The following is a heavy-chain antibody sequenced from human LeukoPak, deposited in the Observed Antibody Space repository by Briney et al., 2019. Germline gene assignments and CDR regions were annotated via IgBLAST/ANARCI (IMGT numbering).Heavy chain of an antibody. V-gene: IGHV3-30-3*01. D-gene: IGHD3-16*02. CDR2: ISYDGSSK. CDR1: GFTFSSYA. CDR3: AKDSPTYYDYVWGSYRYDY. J-gene: IGHJ4*02. Sequence: GGSLRLSCAASGFTFSSYAMSWVRQAPGKGLEWVAVISYDGSSKYYADSVKGRFTISRDNSKNTLYLQMNSLRAEDTAVYYCAKDSPTYYDYVWGSYRYDYWGQGTLVTVSS.